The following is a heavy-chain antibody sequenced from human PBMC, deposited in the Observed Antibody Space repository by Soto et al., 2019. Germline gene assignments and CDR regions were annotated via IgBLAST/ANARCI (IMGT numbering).Heavy chain of an antibody. CDR2: IYYSGST. V-gene: IGHV4-59*01. CDR1: GGSISSYY. D-gene: IGHD3-22*01. J-gene: IGHJ5*02. Sequence: SETLSLTCTVSGGSISSYYWSWIRQPPGKGLEWIGYIYYSGSTNYNPSLKSRVTISVDTSKNQFSLKLSSVTAADTAVYYCARDADYYDSSGHFNWFDPWGQATLVTVSS. CDR3: ARDADYYDSSGHFNWFDP.